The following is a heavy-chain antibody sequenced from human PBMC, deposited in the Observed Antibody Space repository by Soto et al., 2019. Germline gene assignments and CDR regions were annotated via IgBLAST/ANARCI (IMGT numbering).Heavy chain of an antibody. CDR1: GFTFSSYA. D-gene: IGHD5-18*01. CDR2: ISYDGSNK. CDR3: ARDPDTAMVKAYFDY. Sequence: GGSLRLSCAASGFTFSSYAMNWVRQAPGKGLEWVAVISYDGSNKYYADSVKGRFTISTDNSKNTLYLQMNSPRAEDTAVYYCARDPDTAMVKAYFDYWGQGTLVTVS. J-gene: IGHJ4*02. V-gene: IGHV3-30-3*01.